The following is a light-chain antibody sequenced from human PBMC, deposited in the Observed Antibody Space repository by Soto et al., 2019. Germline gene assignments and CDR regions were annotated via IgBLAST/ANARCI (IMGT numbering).Light chain of an antibody. J-gene: IGKJ1*01. CDR1: QSVRTN. V-gene: IGKV3-15*01. CDR2: GPS. Sequence: IVMTQSPATLSVSPGERATLSCRASQSVRTNLAWYQQKPGQVPRLLVYGPSTRATGIPARFSGSGSGTEFTLTISSLQSEDYSVDYCQQYNNWPQTFGQATKVDIK. CDR3: QQYNNWPQT.